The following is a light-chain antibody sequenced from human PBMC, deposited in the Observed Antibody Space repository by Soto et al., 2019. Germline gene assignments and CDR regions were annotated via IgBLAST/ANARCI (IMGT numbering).Light chain of an antibody. J-gene: IGLJ1*01. CDR2: EVN. CDR1: SSDVGGYNY. V-gene: IGLV2-8*01. Sequence: QSVLTQAPSASGSPGRSVAISCTGTSSDVGGYNYVSWYQQHPGKAPKLMIYEVNKRPSGVPDRFSGSKSGNTASLTVSGLQAEDEADYFCSSYAGSSNVFGTGTKLTVL. CDR3: SSYAGSSNV.